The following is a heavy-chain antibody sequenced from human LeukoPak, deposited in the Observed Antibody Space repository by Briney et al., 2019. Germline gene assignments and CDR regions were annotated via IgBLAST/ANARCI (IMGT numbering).Heavy chain of an antibody. Sequence: AGGSLRLSCAASGFTFDDYGMSWVRQAPGKGVEWVSGINWNGGSTGYADSVKGRFTISRDNAKNSLYLQMNSLRAEDTALYYCARDLGYCSSTSCPTPGFDIWGQGTMVTVSS. CDR2: INWNGGST. D-gene: IGHD2-2*01. CDR1: GFTFDDYG. CDR3: ARDLGYCSSTSCPTPGFDI. V-gene: IGHV3-20*04. J-gene: IGHJ3*02.